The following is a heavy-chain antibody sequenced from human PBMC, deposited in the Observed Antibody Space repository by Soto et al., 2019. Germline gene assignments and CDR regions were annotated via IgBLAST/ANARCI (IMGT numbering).Heavy chain of an antibody. Sequence: SSVKVSCKASGGTFSSYAISWVRQAPGQGLEWMGGIIPIFGTANYAQKFQGRVTITADKSTSTAYMELSSLRSEDTAVYYCARDYFQLRIWHDYWGQGTLVTVSS. V-gene: IGHV1-69*06. J-gene: IGHJ4*02. CDR3: ARDYFQLRIWHDY. D-gene: IGHD1-1*01. CDR1: GGTFSSYA. CDR2: IIPIFGTA.